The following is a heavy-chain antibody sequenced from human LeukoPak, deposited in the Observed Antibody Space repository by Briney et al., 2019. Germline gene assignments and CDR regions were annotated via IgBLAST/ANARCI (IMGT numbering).Heavy chain of an antibody. CDR1: GASISGYY. J-gene: IGHJ4*02. D-gene: IGHD3-9*01. CDR3: ARHAPAHFDFL. CDR2: IYYSGTT. Sequence: PSETLSLTCTVSGASISGYYCSWVRQPPEQGLEWIGYIYYSGTTVHNPSLKSRVTMSVDTSKNQFSLRLSSVTAADTAVYYCARHAPAHFDFLWGQGTLVTVSS. V-gene: IGHV4-59*08.